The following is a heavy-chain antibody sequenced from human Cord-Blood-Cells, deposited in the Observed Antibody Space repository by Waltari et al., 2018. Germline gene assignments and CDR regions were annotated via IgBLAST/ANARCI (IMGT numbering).Heavy chain of an antibody. CDR1: GYTFTGYY. CDR3: ARAGGDYGDYD. D-gene: IGHD4-17*01. J-gene: IGHJ4*02. Sequence: QVQLVQSGAEVKKPGASVKVSCKASGYTFTGYYMHWVRQAPGQGLEWMGWINPNRGGTNYAQKFQGRVTMTRDTSISTAYMELSRLGSDETAVYYCARAGGDYGDYDWGQGTLVTVSS. V-gene: IGHV1-2*02. CDR2: INPNRGGT.